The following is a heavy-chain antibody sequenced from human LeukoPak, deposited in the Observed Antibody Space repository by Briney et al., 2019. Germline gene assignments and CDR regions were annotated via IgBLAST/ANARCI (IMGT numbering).Heavy chain of an antibody. D-gene: IGHD2-15*01. V-gene: IGHV4-59*01. J-gene: IGHJ5*02. CDR3: ARDVGYCSGGSCYANWFDP. CDR1: GGSISSYY. Sequence: SETLSLTCTVSGGSISSYYWSWIRQPPGKGLEWIGYIYYSGSTNYNPSLKSRVTISVDTSKNQFSLKLSSVTAADTAVYYCARDVGYCSGGSCYANWFDPWGQGTLVTVSS. CDR2: IYYSGST.